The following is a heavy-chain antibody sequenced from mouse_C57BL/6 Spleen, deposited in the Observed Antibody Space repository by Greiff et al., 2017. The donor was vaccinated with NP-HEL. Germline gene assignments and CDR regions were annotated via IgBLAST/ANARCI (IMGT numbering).Heavy chain of an antibody. J-gene: IGHJ2*01. CDR1: GYAFSSSW. V-gene: IGHV1-82*01. CDR2: IYPGDGDT. D-gene: IGHD1-1*01. Sequence: VQLKQSGPELVKPGASVKISCKASGYAFSSSWMNWVKQRPGKGLEWIGRIYPGDGDTNYNGKFKGKATLTADKSSSTAYMQLSSLTSEDSAVYFCARRATVVASHFDYWGQGTTLTVSS. CDR3: ARRATVVASHFDY.